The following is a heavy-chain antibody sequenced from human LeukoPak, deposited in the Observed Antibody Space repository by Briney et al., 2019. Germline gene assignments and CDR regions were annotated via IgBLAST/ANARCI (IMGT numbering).Heavy chain of an antibody. CDR3: AKDRGGSGGYGMDV. V-gene: IGHV3-23*01. J-gene: IGHJ6*01. CDR2: ISGSGPST. D-gene: IGHD2-15*01. CDR1: GFTFSSYA. Sequence: PGGSLRLSCAASGFTFSSYAMHRVRQAPGQGLEWVSGISGSGPSTHYADTVTGRFTISRENTKNTLYVQMNSLRAEDTAVYYCAKDRGGSGGYGMDVWGQGTTVTVSS.